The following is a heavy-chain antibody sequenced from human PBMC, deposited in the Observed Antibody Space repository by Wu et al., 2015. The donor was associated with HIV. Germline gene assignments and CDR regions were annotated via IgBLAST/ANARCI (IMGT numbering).Heavy chain of an antibody. CDR3: ARDSPGSGNYYNGGGFLVY. CDR1: GYSFTSYG. CDR2: ISAYNGNT. Sequence: QVQLVQSGAEVKKPGASVKVSCKASGYSFTSYGISWVRQAPGQGLEWMGWISAYNGNTNYAQNLQGRVTITTDTSTSTAYMEVRSLRSDDTAVYYCARDSPGSGNYYNGGGFLVYWGQGTLVTVSS. D-gene: IGHD3-10*01. J-gene: IGHJ4*02. V-gene: IGHV1-18*01.